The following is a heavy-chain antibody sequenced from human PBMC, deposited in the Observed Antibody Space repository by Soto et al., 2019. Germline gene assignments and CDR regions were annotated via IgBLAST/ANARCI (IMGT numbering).Heavy chain of an antibody. CDR3: ARRAMVRGVIGGEFDY. CDR1: GYSFTSYW. CDR2: IYPGDSDT. D-gene: IGHD3-10*01. V-gene: IGHV5-51*01. Sequence: GESLKISCKGSGYSFTSYWIGWVRQMPGKGLEWMGIIYPGDSDTRYSPSFQGQVTISADKSISTAYLQWSSLKASDTAMYYCARRAMVRGVIGGEFDYWGQGTLVTVSS. J-gene: IGHJ4*02.